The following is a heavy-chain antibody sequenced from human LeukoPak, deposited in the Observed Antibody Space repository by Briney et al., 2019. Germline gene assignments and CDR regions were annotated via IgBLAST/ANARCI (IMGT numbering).Heavy chain of an antibody. CDR1: GFTVSNNY. J-gene: IGHJ4*02. Sequence: PGGSLRLSCVVSGFTVSNNYMSWVRQAPRKGLEWVSLIYSGGSTYYADSVKGRFTISRDNSKNTVYLQMNSLRAEDTAMYYCARRYFDYWGQGILVTVSS. CDR2: IYSGGST. V-gene: IGHV3-53*01. CDR3: ARRYFDY.